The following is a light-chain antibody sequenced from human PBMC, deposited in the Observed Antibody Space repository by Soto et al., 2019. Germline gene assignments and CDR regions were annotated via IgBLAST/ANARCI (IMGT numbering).Light chain of an antibody. Sequence: QSALTQPASVSGSPGQSITISCTGTSSDIGAYIYVSWYQQHPGKAPKLLIFDVSDRPPGVPNRFSGSKSGNTASLTISGLQAEDEADYYCSSYRDSSTPVIFGGGTKVTVL. CDR3: SSYRDSSTPVI. CDR2: DVS. J-gene: IGLJ2*01. V-gene: IGLV2-14*03. CDR1: SSDIGAYIY.